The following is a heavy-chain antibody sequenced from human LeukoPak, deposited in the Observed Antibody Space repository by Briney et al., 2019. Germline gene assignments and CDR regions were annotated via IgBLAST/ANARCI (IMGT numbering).Heavy chain of an antibody. D-gene: IGHD2-2*01. Sequence: SQTLSLTCTVSGGSISSGNYYWSWIRQHPGKGLEWIGYIYYSGSTYYNPSLKSRVTISVDTSKNQFSLKLSSVTAADTAVYYCARDASNAGGFDYWGQGTLVTVSS. CDR2: IYYSGST. V-gene: IGHV4-31*03. CDR3: ARDASNAGGFDY. CDR1: GGSISSGNYY. J-gene: IGHJ4*02.